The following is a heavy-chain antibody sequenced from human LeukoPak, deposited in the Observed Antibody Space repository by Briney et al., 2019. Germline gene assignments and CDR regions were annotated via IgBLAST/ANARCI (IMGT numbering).Heavy chain of an antibody. J-gene: IGHJ6*03. CDR1: GFTFSSYE. V-gene: IGHV3-48*03. Sequence: GGSLRLSCAASGFTFSSYEMNWVRQAPGKGLEWVSYISSSGSTVNYADSVKGRFTISRDNAKNSLYLQMNSLRAEDTAVYYCARQTMVRGVPLYYYYYMDVWGKGTTVTVSS. CDR2: ISSSGSTV. CDR3: ARQTMVRGVPLYYYYYMDV. D-gene: IGHD3-10*01.